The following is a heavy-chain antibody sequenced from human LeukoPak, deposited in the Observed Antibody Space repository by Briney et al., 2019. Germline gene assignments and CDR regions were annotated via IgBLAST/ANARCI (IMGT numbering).Heavy chain of an antibody. D-gene: IGHD6-13*01. CDR3: AKDMGFTGYNYIDY. V-gene: IGHV1-18*01. CDR2: ISAYNGNT. J-gene: IGHJ4*02. CDR1: GYTFTSYG. Sequence: ASVKVSCKASGYTFTSYGISWVRQAPGQGLEWMGWISAYNGNTNYAQKLQGRVTMTTDTSTSTAYMELRSLRSDDTALYYCAKDMGFTGYNYIDYWGQGTLVTVSS.